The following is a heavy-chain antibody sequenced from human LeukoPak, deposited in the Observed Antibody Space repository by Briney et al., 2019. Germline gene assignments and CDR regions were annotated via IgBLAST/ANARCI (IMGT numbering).Heavy chain of an antibody. D-gene: IGHD5-18*01. V-gene: IGHV3-21*01. CDR3: ARERVDTAMATLYYFDY. CDR1: GFTFSSYS. Sequence: PGGSPRLSCAASGFTFSSYSMNWVRQAPGKGLEWVSSISSSSSYIYYADSVKGRFTISRDNAKNSLYLQMNSLRAEDTAVYYCARERVDTAMATLYYFDYWAREPWSPSPQ. J-gene: IGHJ4*02. CDR2: ISSSSSYI.